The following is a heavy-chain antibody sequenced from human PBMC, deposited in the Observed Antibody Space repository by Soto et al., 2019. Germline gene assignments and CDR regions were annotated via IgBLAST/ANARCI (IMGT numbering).Heavy chain of an antibody. V-gene: IGHV3-74*03. D-gene: IGHD6-13*01. Sequence: EVQLVESGGGLVQPGGSLRLSCAASGFIFSSYWMHWVRQAPGKGLVWVSRLHSDGRTTTYADSVKGRFTISRDNAKNTLYLQMNSLRAEDTAVYYCARDSRPGAAAGTGGWFDPWGQGTLVTVSS. CDR2: LHSDGRTT. CDR3: ARDSRPGAAAGTGGWFDP. J-gene: IGHJ5*02. CDR1: GFIFSSYW.